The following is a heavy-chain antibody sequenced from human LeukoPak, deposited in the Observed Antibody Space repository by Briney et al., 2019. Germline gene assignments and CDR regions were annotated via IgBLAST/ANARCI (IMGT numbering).Heavy chain of an antibody. V-gene: IGHV1-18*01. Sequence: ASVKVSCKASGYTFTSYGISWVRQAPAQGLEWMGWISAYNGNTHYAQKLQGRVTVTTDTSTSTVYMELRSLRSDDTAVYYCARGSPPRRNYDSRGYYSYYFDYWGQGTLVTVSS. CDR1: GYTFTSYG. CDR3: ARGSPPRRNYDSRGYYSYYFDY. J-gene: IGHJ4*02. CDR2: ISAYNGNT. D-gene: IGHD3-22*01.